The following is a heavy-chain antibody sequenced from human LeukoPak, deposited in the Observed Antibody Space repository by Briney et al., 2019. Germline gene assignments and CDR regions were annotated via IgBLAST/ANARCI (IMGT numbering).Heavy chain of an antibody. D-gene: IGHD6-13*01. V-gene: IGHV4-38-2*02. CDR2: IYHSGTT. Sequence: SETLSLTCTVSGYSITSGYYWGWIRQPPGMGLEWIGYIYHSGTTYYNPSLRSRVTMSVDTSKNQFSLTLSSVTAADTAVYYCARGGLIAAAGTLGWFDPWGQGTLVTVSS. CDR3: ARGGLIAAAGTLGWFDP. CDR1: GYSITSGYY. J-gene: IGHJ5*02.